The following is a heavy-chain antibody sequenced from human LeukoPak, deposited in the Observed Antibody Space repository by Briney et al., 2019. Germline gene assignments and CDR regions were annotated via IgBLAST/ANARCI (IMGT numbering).Heavy chain of an antibody. CDR1: GCSISSGYY. D-gene: IGHD5-12*01. J-gene: IGHJ4*02. CDR2: IYHSGST. V-gene: IGHV4-38-2*02. Sequence: PSETLSLTCTVSGCSISSGYYWGWIRQPPGKGLEWIGSIYHSGSTYYNPSLKSRVTISVDTSKNQFSLKLSSVTAADTAVYYCARGWRATITGWGQGTLVTVSS. CDR3: ARGWRATITG.